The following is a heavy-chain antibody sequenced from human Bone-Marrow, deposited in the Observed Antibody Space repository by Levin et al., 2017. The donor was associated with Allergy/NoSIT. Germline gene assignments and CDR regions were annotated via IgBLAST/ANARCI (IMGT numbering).Heavy chain of an antibody. Sequence: GSLRLSCTVSGDSVSDSYWTWIRQPPGQGLEWIGHIQNSGSTYYNPSLESRVAISIDTSKNQVSLRLNSVTATDTAVYFCARLTDCFGGACYSYGWLDPWGQGILVTVSS. CDR2: IQNSGST. D-gene: IGHD2-15*01. J-gene: IGHJ5*02. CDR1: GDSVSDSY. CDR3: ARLTDCFGGACYSYGWLDP. V-gene: IGHV4-4*08.